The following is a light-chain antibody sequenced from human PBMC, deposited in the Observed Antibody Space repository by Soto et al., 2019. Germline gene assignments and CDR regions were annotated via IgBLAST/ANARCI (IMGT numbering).Light chain of an antibody. Sequence: DIQLSQSPSFLSASVGDRVTISCRASQDSRSYLAWYQQKPGKAPKLLIYAASALQSGVPSRFSGSGSGTEFTLATSSLQPEDFATYYCQQFTSYPLTFGGGTKVEIK. CDR2: AAS. CDR3: QQFTSYPLT. V-gene: IGKV1-9*01. CDR1: QDSRSY. J-gene: IGKJ4*01.